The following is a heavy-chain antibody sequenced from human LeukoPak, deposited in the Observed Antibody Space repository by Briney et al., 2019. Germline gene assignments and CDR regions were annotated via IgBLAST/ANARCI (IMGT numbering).Heavy chain of an antibody. CDR3: AASMPSAGYYFDC. D-gene: IGHD6-13*01. Sequence: ASVKVSCKASRYIFTYYYMHWVRQAPGQGLEWMGVINPSGGSTTYLQRFQGRVTMTRDTSTSIVYMELSSLRSEDTAVYYCAASMPSAGYYFDCWGQGTLVTVSS. V-gene: IGHV1-46*01. CDR2: INPSGGST. J-gene: IGHJ4*02. CDR1: RYIFTYYY.